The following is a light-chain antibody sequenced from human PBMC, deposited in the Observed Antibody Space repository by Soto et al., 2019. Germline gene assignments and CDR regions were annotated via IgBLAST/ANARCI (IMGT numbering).Light chain of an antibody. Sequence: EIVMTQSPATLSVSPGERATLSCRASQSVSSNLAWYQQKPGQAPRLLIYGASTRATGIPARFSGSGSGTEFTLTISSLQSADFAVYYCQQYNNWPPFTLGPGTKVDIK. CDR2: GAS. V-gene: IGKV3-15*01. CDR3: QQYNNWPPFT. J-gene: IGKJ3*01. CDR1: QSVSSN.